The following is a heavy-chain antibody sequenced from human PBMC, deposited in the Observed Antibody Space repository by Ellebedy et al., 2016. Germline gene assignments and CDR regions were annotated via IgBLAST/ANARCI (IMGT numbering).Heavy chain of an antibody. J-gene: IGHJ6*02. V-gene: IGHV1-3*01. CDR3: ARERVRYGSGRNYYYYYGMDV. CDR2: INAGNGNT. Sequence: ASVKVSCKASGYTFTSYAMHWVRQAPGQRLEWMGWINAGNGNTKYSQKFQGRVTITRDTSASTAYMELSSLRSEDTAVYYCARERVRYGSGRNYYYYYGMDVWGQGTTVTVSS. D-gene: IGHD3-10*01. CDR1: GYTFTSYA.